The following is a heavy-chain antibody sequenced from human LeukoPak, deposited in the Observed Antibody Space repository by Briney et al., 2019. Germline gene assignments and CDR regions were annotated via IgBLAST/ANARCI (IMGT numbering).Heavy chain of an antibody. V-gene: IGHV3-23*01. CDR3: ATELSYYDSSGYYVVY. J-gene: IGHJ4*02. D-gene: IGHD3-22*01. CDR2: ISGSGGST. CDR1: GFTFSSYA. Sequence: GRSLRLSCAASGFTFSSYAMSWVRQAPGKGLEWVSAISGSGGSTYYADSVKGRFTISRDNSKNTLYLQMNSLRAEDTAVYYCATELSYYDSSGYYVVYWGQGTLVTVSS.